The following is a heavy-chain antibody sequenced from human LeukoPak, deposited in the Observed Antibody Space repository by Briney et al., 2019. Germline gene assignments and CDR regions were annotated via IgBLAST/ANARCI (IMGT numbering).Heavy chain of an antibody. V-gene: IGHV4-38-2*02. J-gene: IGHJ4*02. Sequence: PSETLSLTCTVSGYSISSGYYWGWIRQPPGKGLEWIGSIYHSGSTYYNPSLKSRVTISVDTSKNQFSLKLSSVTAADTAVYYCARVASYDFWSGFSDYWGQGTLVTVSS. CDR3: ARVASYDFWSGFSDY. CDR1: GYSISSGYY. D-gene: IGHD3-3*01. CDR2: IYHSGST.